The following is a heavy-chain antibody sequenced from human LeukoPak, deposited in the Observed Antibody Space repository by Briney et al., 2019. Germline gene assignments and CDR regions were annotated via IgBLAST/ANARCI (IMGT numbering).Heavy chain of an antibody. V-gene: IGHV3-74*01. J-gene: IGHJ3*02. Sequence: GGSLRLSCAASGFTFSSYWMHWVRQAPGKGLVWVSRINSGGSSTSYADSVKGRFTISRDNAKNTLYLQMNSLRAEDTAVYYCARGNDYGDYEGDAFDIWGQGTMVTVSS. CDR1: GFTFSSYW. CDR2: INSGGSST. D-gene: IGHD4-17*01. CDR3: ARGNDYGDYEGDAFDI.